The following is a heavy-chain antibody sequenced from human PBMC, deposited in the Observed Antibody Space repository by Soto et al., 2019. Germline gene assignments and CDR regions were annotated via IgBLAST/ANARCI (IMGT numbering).Heavy chain of an antibody. CDR1: GYTFTGYY. J-gene: IGHJ5*02. V-gene: IGHV1-2*04. Sequence: GASVKVSCKASGYTFTGYYMHWVRQAPGQGLEWMGWINPNSGGTNYAQKFQGWVTMTRDTSISTAYMELSRLRSDDTAVYYCARDHYDFWSGYGGDNWFDPWGQGTLVTVSS. CDR3: ARDHYDFWSGYGGDNWFDP. D-gene: IGHD3-3*01. CDR2: INPNSGGT.